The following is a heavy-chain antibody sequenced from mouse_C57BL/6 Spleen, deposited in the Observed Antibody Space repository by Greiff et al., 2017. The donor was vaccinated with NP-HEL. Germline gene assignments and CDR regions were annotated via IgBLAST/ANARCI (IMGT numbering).Heavy chain of an antibody. D-gene: IGHD2-4*01. V-gene: IGHV5-6*01. CDR2: ISTGGSYT. CDR1: GFTFSSYC. CDR3: ARRNVYDDYDVLDY. Sequence: EVLLVEPGGDLVKPGGSLKLSCAASGFTFSSYCMSWVRQTPDQRLEWVATISTGGSYTYYPDSVKGRFTITIDNAKNTRYLQMSSLKSEDTAMYYCARRNVYDDYDVLDYWGQGTTLTVSS. J-gene: IGHJ2*01.